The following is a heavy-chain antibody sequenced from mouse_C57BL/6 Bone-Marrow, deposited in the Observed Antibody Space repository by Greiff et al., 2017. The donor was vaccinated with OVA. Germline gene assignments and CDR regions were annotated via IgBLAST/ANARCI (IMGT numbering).Heavy chain of an antibody. Sequence: EVQRVESGGGLVKPGGSLKLSCAASGFTFSDYGMHWVRQAPEKGLEWVAYISSGSSTIYYADTVKGRFTISRDNAKNTLFLQMTSLRSEDTAMYYCANDGYYAMDYWGQGTSLTVSS. CDR2: ISSGSSTI. CDR3: ANDGYYAMDY. CDR1: GFTFSDYG. J-gene: IGHJ4*01. V-gene: IGHV5-17*01. D-gene: IGHD2-3*01.